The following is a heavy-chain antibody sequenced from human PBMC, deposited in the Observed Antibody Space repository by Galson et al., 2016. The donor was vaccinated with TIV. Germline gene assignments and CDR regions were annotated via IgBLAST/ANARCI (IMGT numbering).Heavy chain of an antibody. CDR1: GFTFSKYA. J-gene: IGHJ3*01. CDR3: ARDPNGDWIGAFDF. CDR2: VHAGGGGA. D-gene: IGHD4-17*01. Sequence: SLRLSCAVSGFTFSKYAMIWVRQAPGKGLERVSAVHAGGGGASYSDSVKGRFTISRDNSRNTLFLQTSSLTVEDTAVYFCARDPNGDWIGAFDFWGRGIMVTVSS. V-gene: IGHV3-23*01.